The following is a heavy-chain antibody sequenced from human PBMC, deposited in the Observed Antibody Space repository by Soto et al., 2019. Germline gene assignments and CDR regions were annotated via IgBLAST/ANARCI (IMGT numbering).Heavy chain of an antibody. CDR3: VNYYDSSGYLSYFDY. Sequence: GGSLRLSCAASGFTFSSYAMSWVRQAPGKGLEWVSAISGSGGSTYYADSVKGRFTISRDNSKNTLYLQMNSLRAEDTAVYYCVNYYDSSGYLSYFDYWGQGTLVTVSS. CDR1: GFTFSSYA. D-gene: IGHD3-22*01. V-gene: IGHV3-23*01. J-gene: IGHJ4*02. CDR2: ISGSGGST.